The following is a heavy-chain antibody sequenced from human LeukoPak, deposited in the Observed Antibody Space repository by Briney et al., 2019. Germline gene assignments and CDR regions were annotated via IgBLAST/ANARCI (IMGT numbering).Heavy chain of an antibody. Sequence: SETLSLTCAVPGYSISNGYYWVWIRQPPGKGLEWIGSLYHSDSVYYNTALESRVSMSVDTSKNQFTLKLSFVTAADTAVYYCARQHDSYYYYYIDVWGSGTTVTVSS. CDR1: GYSISNGYY. J-gene: IGHJ6*03. CDR2: LYHSDSV. CDR3: ARQHDSYYYYYIDV. V-gene: IGHV4-38-2*01. D-gene: IGHD3-3*01.